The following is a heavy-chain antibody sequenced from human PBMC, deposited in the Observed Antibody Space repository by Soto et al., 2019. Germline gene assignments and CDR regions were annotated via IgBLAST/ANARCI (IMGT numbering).Heavy chain of an antibody. CDR2: IYYSGST. CDR3: ARRMTIFGVVYFDY. V-gene: IGHV4-39*01. J-gene: IGHJ4*02. Sequence: PSETLSLTCTVSGGCISSSSYYWGWIRQPPGKGLEWIGSIYYSGSTYYNPSLKSRVTISVDTSKNQFSLKLSSVTAADTAVYYCARRMTIFGVVYFDYWGRGTLVTVSS. D-gene: IGHD3-3*01. CDR1: GGCISSSSYY.